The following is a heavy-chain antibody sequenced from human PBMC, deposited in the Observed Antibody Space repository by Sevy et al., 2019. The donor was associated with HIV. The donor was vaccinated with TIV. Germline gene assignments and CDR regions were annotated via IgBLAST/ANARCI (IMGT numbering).Heavy chain of an antibody. J-gene: IGHJ4*02. CDR1: GGSMNIYY. CDR2: IYYSGST. CDR3: ARVGFNWNDVEY. D-gene: IGHD1-20*01. Sequence: SETLSLTCTVSGGSMNIYYWSWIRQPPGKGLEWIGYIYYSGSTNYNPSLKSRLTMSIDTSKNQFSLKLTSVTDADTAVYYCARVGFNWNDVEYWGQGTLVTVSS. V-gene: IGHV4-59*01.